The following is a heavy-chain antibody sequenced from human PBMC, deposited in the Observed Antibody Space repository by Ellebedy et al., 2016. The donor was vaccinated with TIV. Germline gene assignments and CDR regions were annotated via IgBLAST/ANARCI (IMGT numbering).Heavy chain of an antibody. J-gene: IGHJ6*02. CDR3: ARESSSASYYYYGMDV. Sequence: PGGSLRLSCAASGFTFSSYGMHWVRQAPGKGLEWVAVISYDGSNKYYADSVKGRFTISRDNSKNTLYLQMNSLRAEDTAVYYCARESSSASYYYYGMDVWGQGTTVTVSS. CDR2: ISYDGSNK. CDR1: GFTFSSYG. V-gene: IGHV3-30*03. D-gene: IGHD6-19*01.